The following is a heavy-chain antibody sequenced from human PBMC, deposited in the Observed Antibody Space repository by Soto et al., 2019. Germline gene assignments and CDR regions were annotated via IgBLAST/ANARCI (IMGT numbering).Heavy chain of an antibody. CDR3: ARVADYYDSSGYLPVVD. J-gene: IGHJ4*02. CDR2: IISSGSFT. D-gene: IGHD3-22*01. Sequence: PGGSLSLSCAASGFSFSNDNMNWIRQAPGQGLEWVSSIISSGSFTYYAYSVKGRFTISRDNAKNSLYLQMNSLRAEDTALYYCARVADYYDSSGYLPVVDWGQGTLVTVSS. V-gene: IGHV3-21*01. CDR1: GFSFSNDN.